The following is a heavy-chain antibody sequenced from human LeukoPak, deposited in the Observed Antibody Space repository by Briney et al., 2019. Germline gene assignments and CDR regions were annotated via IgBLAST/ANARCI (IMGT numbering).Heavy chain of an antibody. D-gene: IGHD3-3*01. Sequence: PSETLSLTCAVSGYSISSGYYWGWIRQPPGKGLEWVGSIYHSGSTYYNPSLKSRVTISVDTSKNQFSLKLSSVTAADTAVYYCARERLFGVVIISNYYYYMDVWGKGTAVTVSS. V-gene: IGHV4-38-2*02. CDR2: IYHSGST. CDR3: ARERLFGVVIISNYYYYMDV. CDR1: GYSISSGYY. J-gene: IGHJ6*03.